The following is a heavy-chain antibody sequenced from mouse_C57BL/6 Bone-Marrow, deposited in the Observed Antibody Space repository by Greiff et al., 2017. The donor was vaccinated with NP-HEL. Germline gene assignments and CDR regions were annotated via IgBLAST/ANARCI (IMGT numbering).Heavy chain of an antibody. V-gene: IGHV2-9-1*01. CDR1: GFSLTSYA. CDR2: IWTGGGT. CDR3: APYYYGSSWGYFDV. Sequence: QVQLKESGPGLVAPSQSLSITCTVSGFSLTSYAISWVRQPPGKGLEWLGVIWTGGGTNYNSALKSRLSISKDNSKSQVSLKMNSLQTDDTARYYCAPYYYGSSWGYFDVWGTGTTVTVSS. J-gene: IGHJ1*03. D-gene: IGHD1-1*01.